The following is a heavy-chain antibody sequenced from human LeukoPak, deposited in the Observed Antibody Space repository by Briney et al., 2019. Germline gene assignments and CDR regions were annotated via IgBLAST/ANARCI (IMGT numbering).Heavy chain of an antibody. V-gene: IGHV3-30*18. CDR1: GFTFSSYG. CDR3: AKEPFPRQYTSSWYYFDY. Sequence: GGSLRLSCAASGFTFSSYGMHWVRQAPGKGLEWVAVISYDGSNKYYADSVKGRFTISRDNSKNTLYLQMNSLSAEDTAVYYCAKEPFPRQYTSSWYYFDYWGQGTLVTVSS. CDR2: ISYDGSNK. J-gene: IGHJ4*02. D-gene: IGHD6-13*01.